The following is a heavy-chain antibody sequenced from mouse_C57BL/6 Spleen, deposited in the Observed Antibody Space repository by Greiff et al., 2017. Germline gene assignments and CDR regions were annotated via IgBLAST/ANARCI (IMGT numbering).Heavy chain of an antibody. V-gene: IGHV2-5*01. CDR2: IWSGGST. CDR1: GFSLTSYG. CDR3: DKGYDYEDAMGY. D-gene: IGHD2-4*01. Sequence: VQLQQSGPGLVQPSQSLSITCTVSGFSLTSYGVHWVRQSPGKGLEWLGVIWSGGSTDYNAAFMSRLSITKDNSKSQVFYKMNSLQADDTAIYYCDKGYDYEDAMGYWGQGTSVTVSS. J-gene: IGHJ4*01.